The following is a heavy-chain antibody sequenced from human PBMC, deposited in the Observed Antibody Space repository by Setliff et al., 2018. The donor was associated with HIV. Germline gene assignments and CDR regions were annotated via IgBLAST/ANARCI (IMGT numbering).Heavy chain of an antibody. CDR3: ARSPSARLYFDY. V-gene: IGHV4-31*03. J-gene: IGHJ4*02. CDR1: GGSIRSGDYY. CDR2: IYHTGSV. Sequence: LSLTCTVSGGSIRSGDYYWSWIRQHPGKGLEWIGYIYHTGSVYYNPSLNGRVTMSVDTFKNQFSLKLNSVTAADTAVYFCARSPSARLYFDYWGQGTLVTVSS.